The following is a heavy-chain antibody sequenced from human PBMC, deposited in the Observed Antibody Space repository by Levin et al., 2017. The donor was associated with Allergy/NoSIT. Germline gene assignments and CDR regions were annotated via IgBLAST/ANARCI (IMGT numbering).Heavy chain of an antibody. CDR2: INTISSTI. Sequence: PGGSLRLSCAASGFTFSSYSMNWVRQAPGKGLEWISYINTISSTIYYADSVEGRFTISRDNAKNSLYLQMNSLRADDTAVYYCTGTPYYFDYWGQGTLVTVSS. D-gene: IGHD7-27*01. CDR1: GFTFSSYS. CDR3: TGTPYYFDY. V-gene: IGHV3-48*01. J-gene: IGHJ4*02.